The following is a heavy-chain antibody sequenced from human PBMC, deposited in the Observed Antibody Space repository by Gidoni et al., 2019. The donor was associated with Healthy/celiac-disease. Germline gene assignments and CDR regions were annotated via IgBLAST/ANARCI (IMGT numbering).Heavy chain of an antibody. CDR1: GGSISSGSYY. V-gene: IGHV4-61*02. CDR2: IYTSGST. Sequence: QVQLQESGPGLVKPSQTLSLTCTVSGGSISSGSYYWSWIRQPAGKGLEWIGRIYTSGSTNYNPSLKSRVTISVDTSKNQFSLKLSSVTAADTAVYYCARIPRYYGGNSFDYWGQGTLVTVSS. J-gene: IGHJ4*02. CDR3: ARIPRYYGGNSFDY. D-gene: IGHD4-17*01.